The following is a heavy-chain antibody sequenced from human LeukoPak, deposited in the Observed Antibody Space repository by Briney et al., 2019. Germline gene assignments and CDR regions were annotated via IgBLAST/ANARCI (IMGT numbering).Heavy chain of an antibody. J-gene: IGHJ4*02. CDR2: INPNSGGT. CDR3: ARQGDFWSGYFRPINQEGIDY. CDR1: GYTFTGYY. V-gene: IGHV1-2*02. Sequence: ASVKVSCKASGYTFTGYYMHWVRQAPGQGLEWMGWINPNSGGTNYAQKFQGRITMTRDTSISTAYMELSRLRSDDTAVYYCARQGDFWSGYFRPINQEGIDYWGQGTLVTVSS. D-gene: IGHD3-3*01.